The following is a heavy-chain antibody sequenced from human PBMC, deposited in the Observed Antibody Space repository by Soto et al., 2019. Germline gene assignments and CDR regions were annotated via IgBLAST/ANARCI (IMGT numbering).Heavy chain of an antibody. V-gene: IGHV3-74*03. Sequence: PEGTMILSCVACGCTFSNYWMHWVRQAPGKGLVWVSRIYSDGSGTMYADSVKRRFTISRDNAKSTLYLQLNSLRAEDTAVYYCATLNSFGSDYWGRGTLVTVAS. CDR1: GCTFSNYW. J-gene: IGHJ4*02. D-gene: IGHD5-18*01. CDR2: IYSDGSGT. CDR3: ATLNSFGSDY.